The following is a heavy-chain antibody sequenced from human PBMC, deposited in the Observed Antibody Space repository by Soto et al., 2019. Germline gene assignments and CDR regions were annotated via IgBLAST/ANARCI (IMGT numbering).Heavy chain of an antibody. Sequence: GASVKVSCKASGYTFTSYAMHWVRQAPGQRLERMGRINPGNGNTKYSQKFQGRVTITRDTSASTAYMELSSLRSEDTAVYYCAKYKSESRTGGYYYYGMDVWGQGTTVTVSS. CDR2: INPGNGNT. D-gene: IGHD1-20*01. V-gene: IGHV1-3*01. CDR3: AKYKSESRTGGYYYYGMDV. CDR1: GYTFTSYA. J-gene: IGHJ6*02.